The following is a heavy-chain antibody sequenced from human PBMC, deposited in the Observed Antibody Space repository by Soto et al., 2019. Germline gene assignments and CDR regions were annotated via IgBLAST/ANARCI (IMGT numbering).Heavy chain of an antibody. Sequence: VASVKVSCKASGYTFTNYYMHWVRQAPGQGLEWMGTINPSGDSTTYAQKFQGRVTMTRDTSTSTVYMELSSLRSEDTAVYYCARDWELGYWGQGTLVTVSS. CDR3: ARDWELGY. CDR1: GYTFTNYY. J-gene: IGHJ4*02. V-gene: IGHV1-46*01. CDR2: INPSGDST. D-gene: IGHD1-7*01.